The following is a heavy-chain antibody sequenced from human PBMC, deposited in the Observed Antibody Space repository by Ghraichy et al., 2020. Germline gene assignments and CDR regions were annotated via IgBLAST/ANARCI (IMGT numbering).Heavy chain of an antibody. Sequence: KDLEWIGYIYYSGSTYYTPSLKSRVIISEDTSQNELYLKMTSVTAADTAVYYCARGYSGKNGWFDPWGQGSL. D-gene: IGHD1-26*01. CDR3: ARGYSGKNGWFDP. J-gene: IGHJ5*02. V-gene: IGHV4-31*02. CDR2: IYYSGST.